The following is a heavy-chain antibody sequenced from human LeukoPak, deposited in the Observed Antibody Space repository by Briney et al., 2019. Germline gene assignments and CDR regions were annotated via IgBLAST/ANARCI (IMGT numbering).Heavy chain of an antibody. CDR1: GFTFSTSA. Sequence: SGGSLRLSCLASGFTFSTSAMSWVRQAPGKGLEWVSAIGGNGATYYAESAKGRFTISRDTSRNTLYLQMNSLRAEDTVVYNCARHSSQGNFDNWGQGTLVTVSS. D-gene: IGHD2-15*01. CDR2: IGGNGAT. V-gene: IGHV3-23*01. J-gene: IGHJ4*02. CDR3: ARHSSQGNFDN.